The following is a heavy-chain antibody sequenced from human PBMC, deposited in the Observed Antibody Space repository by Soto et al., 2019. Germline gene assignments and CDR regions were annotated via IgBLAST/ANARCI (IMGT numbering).Heavy chain of an antibody. CDR1: GYTFSNYE. Sequence: ASVKVSCKASGYTFSNYEINWLRQSTGQGLEWMGWMNPNGGNTGYAQTFQGRVTLTRNTSTDTAYMELSSLRSEDTAVYYCARGIRATGTTPDYYYYGMDIWGQGTTVTVS. CDR2: MNPNGGNT. V-gene: IGHV1-8*01. CDR3: ARGIRATGTTPDYYYYGMDI. D-gene: IGHD1-7*01. J-gene: IGHJ6*02.